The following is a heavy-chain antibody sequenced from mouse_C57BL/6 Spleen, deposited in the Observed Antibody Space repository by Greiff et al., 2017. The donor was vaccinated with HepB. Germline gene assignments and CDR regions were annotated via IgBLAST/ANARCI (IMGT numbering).Heavy chain of an antibody. D-gene: IGHD2-5*01. CDR1: GFSLTSYG. Sequence: QVQLQQSGPGLVQPSQCLSISCTASGFSLTSYGVHWVRQSPGQGLEWLGVIWRGGSTDYNAAFISRLSISKDNSKSQVFFKMNSLQADDTAIYYCGGYSIAWFAYWGQGTLVTVSA. CDR2: IWRGGST. V-gene: IGHV2-2*01. J-gene: IGHJ3*01. CDR3: GGYSIAWFAY.